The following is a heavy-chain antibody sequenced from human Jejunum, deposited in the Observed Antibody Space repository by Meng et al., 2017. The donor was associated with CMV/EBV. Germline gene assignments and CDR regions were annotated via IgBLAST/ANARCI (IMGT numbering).Heavy chain of an antibody. CDR1: SISSGGSY. CDR3: ARWGYYDSPGTGNWFDP. V-gene: IGHV4-31*01. D-gene: IGHD3-22*01. J-gene: IGHJ5*02. Sequence: SISSGGSYWSWIRQHPEKGLEWIGYISYSGKTSYNPSLKSPVTISVDTSQNQFSLKLSSVTAADTAVYYCARWGYYDSPGTGNWFDPWGQGTLVTVSS. CDR2: ISYSGKT.